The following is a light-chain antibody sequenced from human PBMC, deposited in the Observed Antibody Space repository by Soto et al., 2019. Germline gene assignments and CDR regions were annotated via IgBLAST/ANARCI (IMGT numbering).Light chain of an antibody. V-gene: IGKV3-15*01. CDR3: QHYNNWPLT. CDR2: GAS. Sequence: EIVMTQSPATLSVSPGERATLSCRASQSVSSNLAWYQQKPGQAPRLLIYGASTRAIGIPARFSGSGSGTEFTLTISSLQSEDFAVYYCQHYNNWPLTFGGGTKVDI. CDR1: QSVSSN. J-gene: IGKJ4*01.